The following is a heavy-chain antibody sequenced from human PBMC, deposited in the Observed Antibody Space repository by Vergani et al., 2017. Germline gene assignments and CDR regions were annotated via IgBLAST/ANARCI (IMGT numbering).Heavy chain of an antibody. J-gene: IGHJ6*02. Sequence: EVQLLESGGDLVQPGVSLRLSCAASGFTFNHYAMNWVRQAPGKGLEWVSGISGSGGSTYYAGSVKGRFTISRDSSKNTLYLQMNSLSAGDTAVYYCAKANPRNSGYDYLYYYHAMDVGGQGTTVTVSS. CDR3: AKANPRNSGYDYLYYYHAMDV. CDR1: GFTFNHYA. CDR2: ISGSGGST. D-gene: IGHD5-12*01. V-gene: IGHV3-23*01.